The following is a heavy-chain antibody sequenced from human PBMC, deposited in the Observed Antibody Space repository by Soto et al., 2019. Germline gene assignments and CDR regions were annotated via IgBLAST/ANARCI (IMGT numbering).Heavy chain of an antibody. Sequence: PGGSLRLSCAASGFTFNTYAMTWVRQAPGKGLEWVSSISGTGGDTYYADSVKGRFTISRDNSKNTLSLQMNSLRAEDTAVYYCAKRFGTGYYSAFDIWGQGTMFTVS. V-gene: IGHV3-23*01. J-gene: IGHJ3*02. D-gene: IGHD3-22*01. CDR3: AKRFGTGYYSAFDI. CDR1: GFTFNTYA. CDR2: ISGTGGDT.